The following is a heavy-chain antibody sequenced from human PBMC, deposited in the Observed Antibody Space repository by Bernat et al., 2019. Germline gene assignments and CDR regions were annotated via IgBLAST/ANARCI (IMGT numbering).Heavy chain of an antibody. J-gene: IGHJ3*02. Sequence: EVQLVESGGGLVQPGGSLKLPCAASGFTFSGSAMHWVRQASGKGLEWVGRIRSKANSYATAYAASVKGRFTISRDDSKNTAYLQMNSLKTEDTAVYYCTRFPYDIEGAFDIWGQGTMVTVSS. D-gene: IGHD3-9*01. V-gene: IGHV3-73*02. CDR3: TRFPYDIEGAFDI. CDR2: IRSKANSYAT. CDR1: GFTFSGSA.